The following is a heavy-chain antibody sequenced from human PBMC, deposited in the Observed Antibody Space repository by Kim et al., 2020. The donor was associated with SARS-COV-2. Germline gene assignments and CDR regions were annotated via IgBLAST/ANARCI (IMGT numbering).Heavy chain of an antibody. CDR2: ISSSSSYI. D-gene: IGHD3-10*01. CDR3: AREEYYYGSGSYSPFDY. Sequence: GGSLRLSCAASGFTFSSYSMNWVRQAPGKGLEWVSSISSSSSYIYYADSVKGRFTISRDNAKNSLYLQMNSLRAEDTAVYYCAREEYYYGSGSYSPFDYWGQGTLVTVSS. CDR1: GFTFSSYS. V-gene: IGHV3-21*01. J-gene: IGHJ4*02.